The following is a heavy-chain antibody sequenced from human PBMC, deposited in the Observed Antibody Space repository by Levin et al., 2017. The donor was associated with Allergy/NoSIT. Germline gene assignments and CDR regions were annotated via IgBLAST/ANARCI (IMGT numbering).Heavy chain of an antibody. D-gene: IGHD3-3*01. J-gene: IGHJ6*02. CDR3: ARGLRWRDYGMDV. CDR2: ISSSSSYI. V-gene: IGHV3-21*01. CDR1: GFTFSSYS. Sequence: GGSLRLSCAASGFTFSSYSMNWVRQAPGKGLEWVSSISSSSSYIYYADSVKGRFTISRDNAKNSLYLQMNSLRAEDTAVYYCARGLRWRDYGMDVWGQGTTVTVSS.